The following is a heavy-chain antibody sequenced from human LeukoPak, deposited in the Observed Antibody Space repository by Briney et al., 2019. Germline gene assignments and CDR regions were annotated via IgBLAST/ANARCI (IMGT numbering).Heavy chain of an antibody. CDR2: IYSGGNT. V-gene: IGHV3-66*02. J-gene: IGHJ5*02. CDR3: AKGAKRVVGATTHWIDP. D-gene: IGHD1-26*01. CDR1: GFTVSNNY. Sequence: GSLRLSCAASGFTVSNNYMSWVRQRPGKGLEWVSVIYSGGNTYYADSVRGRFTISRDNSKNTLYLQMNSLRVEDTAVYYCAKGAKRVVGATTHWIDPWGQGTLVTVSS.